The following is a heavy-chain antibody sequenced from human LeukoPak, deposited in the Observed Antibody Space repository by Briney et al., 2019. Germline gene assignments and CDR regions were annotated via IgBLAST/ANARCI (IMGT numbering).Heavy chain of an antibody. Sequence: SETPSLTCTVSGGSISSGSYYWSWIRQPAGKGLEWIGRIYTSGSTNYNPSLKSRVTISVDTSKNQFSLKLSSVTAADTAVYYCARDPELEYCTNGVCSGWFDPWGQGTLVTVSS. D-gene: IGHD2-8*01. J-gene: IGHJ5*02. V-gene: IGHV4-61*02. CDR3: ARDPELEYCTNGVCSGWFDP. CDR1: GGSISSGSYY. CDR2: IYTSGST.